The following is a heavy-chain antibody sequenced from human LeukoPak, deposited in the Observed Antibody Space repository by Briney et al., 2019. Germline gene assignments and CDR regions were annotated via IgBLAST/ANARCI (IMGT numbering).Heavy chain of an antibody. J-gene: IGHJ3*02. Sequence: GRSLRLSCAASGFTVSSNYMSWVRQAPGKGLEWVSVIYSGGSTYYADSVKGRFTISRDNSKNTLYLQMNSLRAEDTAVYYCARVYDSSGLDAFDIWGQGTMVTVSS. V-gene: IGHV3-53*01. CDR2: IYSGGST. CDR3: ARVYDSSGLDAFDI. D-gene: IGHD3-22*01. CDR1: GFTVSSNY.